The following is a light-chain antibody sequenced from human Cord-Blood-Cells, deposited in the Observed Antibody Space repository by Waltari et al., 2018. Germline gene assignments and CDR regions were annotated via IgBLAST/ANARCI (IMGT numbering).Light chain of an antibody. Sequence: QSALTQPAAVSGSPGQSLTISCTGTSSDVGGYNYVSWYQQHPGKAPKLMFYDVSNRPSGVSNRFSGSKSGNTASLTISGLQAEDEADYYCSSYTSSSTLVFGGGTKLTVL. CDR1: SSDVGGYNY. CDR2: DVS. V-gene: IGLV2-14*01. CDR3: SSYTSSSTLV. J-gene: IGLJ3*02.